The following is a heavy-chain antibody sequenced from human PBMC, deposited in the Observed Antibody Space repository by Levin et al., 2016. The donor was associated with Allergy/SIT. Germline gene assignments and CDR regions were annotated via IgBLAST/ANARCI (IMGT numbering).Heavy chain of an antibody. J-gene: IGHJ4*02. Sequence: WIRQPPGKGLEWVAFIRYDGSNKYYADSVKGRFTISRDNSKNTLYLQMNSLRAEDTAVYYCAKAQLEMATYYYFDYWGQGTLVTVSS. D-gene: IGHD5-24*01. CDR2: IRYDGSNK. CDR3: AKAQLEMATYYYFDY. V-gene: IGHV3-30*02.